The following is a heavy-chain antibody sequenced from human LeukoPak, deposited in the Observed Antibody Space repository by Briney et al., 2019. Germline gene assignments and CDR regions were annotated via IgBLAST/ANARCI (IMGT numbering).Heavy chain of an antibody. D-gene: IGHD5-12*01. J-gene: IGHJ4*02. V-gene: IGHV1-8*01. CDR1: GYTFTNYD. CDR3: ARVSLYSGYESDY. CDR2: MNPNSGNT. Sequence: ASVKVSCKASGYTFTNYDINWVRQSTGQGLEWMGYMNPNSGNTGYAQRFQGRITMTRSTSISTAYMELSSLTSEDTAVYYCARVSLYSGYESDYWGQGTLVTVSS.